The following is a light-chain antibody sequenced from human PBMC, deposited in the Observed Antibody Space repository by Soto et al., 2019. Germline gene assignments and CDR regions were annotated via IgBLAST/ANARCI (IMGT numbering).Light chain of an antibody. CDR1: ALSKQY. Sequence: SYELTRPPSGSVSPGLTARVTWFGDALSKQYVSWYQQKPGQAPVLLMYKDTERPSGIPERFSGSTSGTTVTLTIGGVQAEDEADYFCQSADTSGSTYVFGTGTKVTVL. CDR2: KDT. J-gene: IGLJ1*01. CDR3: QSADTSGSTYV. V-gene: IGLV3-25*03.